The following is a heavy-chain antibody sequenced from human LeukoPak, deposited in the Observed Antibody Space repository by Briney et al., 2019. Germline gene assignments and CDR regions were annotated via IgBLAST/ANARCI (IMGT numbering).Heavy chain of an antibody. Sequence: GGSLRLSCAASEFTFNNYAMSWVRQAPGKGLEWVSSLSANGANTYSADSVKGRFIISRDNSKNTLYLQVNSLRPEDTAVYYCARRSMTGTYYFDCWGQGTLVTVSS. CDR1: EFTFNNYA. J-gene: IGHJ4*02. V-gene: IGHV3-23*01. D-gene: IGHD1-1*01. CDR2: LSANGANT. CDR3: ARRSMTGTYYFDC.